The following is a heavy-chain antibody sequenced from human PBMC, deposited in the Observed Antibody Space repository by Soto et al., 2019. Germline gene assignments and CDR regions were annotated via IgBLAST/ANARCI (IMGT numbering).Heavy chain of an antibody. CDR3: ARDDGYSTAWYGAWDH. CDR2: ISYTGTT. V-gene: IGHV4-30-2*01. Sequence: PSETLSLTCAVSGGSINSGGYAWSWIRQPPGKGLEWIGYISYTGTTNYNPSLKSRVTISVDRSKNQFSLNLISVTAADTAMYYCARDDGYSTAWYGAWDHWGQGALVTVSS. CDR1: GGSINSGGYA. D-gene: IGHD6-19*01. J-gene: IGHJ4*02.